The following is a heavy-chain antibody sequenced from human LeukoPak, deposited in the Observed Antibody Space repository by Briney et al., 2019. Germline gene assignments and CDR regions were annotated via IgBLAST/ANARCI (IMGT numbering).Heavy chain of an antibody. CDR2: FDPEDGET. Sequence: ASVKVPCKVSGYTLTELSMHWVRQAPGKGLEWMGGFDPEDGETIYAQKFQGRVTMTEDTSTDTAYMELSSLRSEDTAVYYCATVIVGARYYYYYGMDVWGQGTTVTVSS. V-gene: IGHV1-24*01. D-gene: IGHD1-26*01. CDR1: GYTLTELS. CDR3: ATVIVGARYYYYYGMDV. J-gene: IGHJ6*02.